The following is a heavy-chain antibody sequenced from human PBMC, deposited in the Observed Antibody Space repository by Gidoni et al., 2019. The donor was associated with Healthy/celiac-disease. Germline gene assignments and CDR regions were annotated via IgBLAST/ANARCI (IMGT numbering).Heavy chain of an antibody. J-gene: IGHJ4*02. Sequence: EVQLLESGGGLVQPGGSLRLSCAASGFTFSSYAMSWVRQAPGKGLEGVSAISGSGGSTYYADSVKGRFTISRDNSKNTLYLQMNSLRAEDTAVYYCAKVDTAMGAPYYFDYWGQGTLVTVSS. CDR2: ISGSGGST. CDR3: AKVDTAMGAPYYFDY. D-gene: IGHD5-18*01. V-gene: IGHV3-23*01. CDR1: GFTFSSYA.